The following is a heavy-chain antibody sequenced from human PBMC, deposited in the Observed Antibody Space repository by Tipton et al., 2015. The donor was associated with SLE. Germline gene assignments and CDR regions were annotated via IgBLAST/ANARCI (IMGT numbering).Heavy chain of an antibody. CDR2: IFQSGSA. J-gene: IGHJ4*01. V-gene: IGHV4-38-2*01. CDR1: GNDISRGTY. CDR3: ATGWYSSTSFDY. Sequence: GLVKPSETLSLTCDVSGNDISRGTYWAWIRQPPGKGLEWIGSIFQSGSARYNPSLKSRASISVDTSKNQFSLRRTSVTAADTAVYYCATGWYSSTSFDYWGHGTRVSVSS. D-gene: IGHD6-13*01.